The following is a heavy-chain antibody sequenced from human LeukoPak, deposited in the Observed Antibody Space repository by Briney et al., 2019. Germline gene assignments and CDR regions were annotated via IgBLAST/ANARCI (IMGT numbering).Heavy chain of an antibody. CDR2: FGPEDGET. CDR3: ATESPAYYYDSSETLYYFDY. J-gene: IGHJ4*02. D-gene: IGHD3-22*01. V-gene: IGHV1-24*01. CDR1: GYTLTELS. Sequence: ASVKVSCKVSGYTLTELSMHWVRQAPGKGLEWMGGFGPEDGETIYAQKFQGRVTMTEDTSTDTAYMELSSLRSEDTAVYYCATESPAYYYDSSETLYYFDYWGQGTLVTVSS.